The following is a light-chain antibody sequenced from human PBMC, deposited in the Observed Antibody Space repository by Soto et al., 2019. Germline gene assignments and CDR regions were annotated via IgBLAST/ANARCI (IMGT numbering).Light chain of an antibody. Sequence: DIQMTQSPATLSASVGDRITITCRASQSISRWLAWYQQKPGKAPKLLMYDGSSLASGVPSRFSGSGSGTDFSLTINGLQPEDFATYFCQQSFSVPITFGQGTRLEIK. CDR2: DGS. CDR1: QSISRW. CDR3: QQSFSVPIT. J-gene: IGKJ5*01. V-gene: IGKV1-5*01.